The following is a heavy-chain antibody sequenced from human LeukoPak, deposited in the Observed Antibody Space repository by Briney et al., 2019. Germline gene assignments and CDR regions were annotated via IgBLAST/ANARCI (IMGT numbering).Heavy chain of an antibody. J-gene: IGHJ4*02. CDR3: ASNPPRTGDFNY. CDR1: GYTFTNYD. D-gene: IGHD7-27*01. CDR2: MSPNNGNT. Sequence: GASVKVSCKTSGYTFTNYDINWVRQATGQGLEWMGWMSPNNGNTGYAQKFQGRVTMTRDTPINTAYMELSSLRSEDTAVYYCASNPPRTGDFNYWGQGALVTVSS. V-gene: IGHV1-8*01.